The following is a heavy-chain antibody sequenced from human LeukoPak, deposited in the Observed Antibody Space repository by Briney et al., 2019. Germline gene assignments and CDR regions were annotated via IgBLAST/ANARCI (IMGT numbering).Heavy chain of an antibody. CDR1: GFTFSTYW. Sequence: GGSLRLSCAASGFTFSTYWMSWVRQAPGKGLEWVSAISGSGGSTYYADSVKGRFTISRDNSKNTLYLQMNSLRAEDTAVYYCAKEERALRAFDIWGQGTMVTVSS. CDR3: AKEERALRAFDI. V-gene: IGHV3-23*01. J-gene: IGHJ3*02. CDR2: ISGSGGST.